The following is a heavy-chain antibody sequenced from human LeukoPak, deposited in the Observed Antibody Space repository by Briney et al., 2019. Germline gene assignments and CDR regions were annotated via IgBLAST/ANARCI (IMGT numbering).Heavy chain of an antibody. CDR3: ARHGQDTGNFYAHFDY. D-gene: IGHD1-26*01. V-gene: IGHV4-59*08. CDR1: GGSISGYY. J-gene: IGHJ4*02. CDR2: IFYSGHT. Sequence: PSETLSLTCTVSGGSISGYYWSWIRQPPGKGLEWIGYIFYSGHTNSNPSLKSRVTISVDTSRSQFSLKLSSVTAADTAVYYCARHGQDTGNFYAHFDYWGQGILVTVSS.